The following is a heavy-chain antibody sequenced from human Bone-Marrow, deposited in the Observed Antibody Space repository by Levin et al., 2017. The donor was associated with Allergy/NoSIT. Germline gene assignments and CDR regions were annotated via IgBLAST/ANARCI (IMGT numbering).Heavy chain of an antibody. V-gene: IGHV3-11*01. D-gene: IGHD2-2*01. J-gene: IGHJ4*02. CDR2: ISSSGTTI. CDR1: GFIFTDYF. CDR3: ARDIFTSTPEGTDY. Sequence: LSLTCAASGFIFTDYFMSWIRQAPGKGLEWVSYISSSGTTIYYADSVRGRFTISRDNARNSLYLQMSSLRTDDTAVYYCARDIFTSTPEGTDYWGQGTLVTVSS.